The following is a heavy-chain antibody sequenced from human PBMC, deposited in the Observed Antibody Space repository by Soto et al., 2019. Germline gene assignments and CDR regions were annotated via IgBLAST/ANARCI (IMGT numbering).Heavy chain of an antibody. D-gene: IGHD2-15*01. J-gene: IGHJ4*02. Sequence: QVQLVESGGGVVQPGRSLRLSCGASGFTFSNFGMHWVRQAPGKGLEWVAALSSDGSDDYYSDSVKGGITISRDNSKNTLVVQMNSLRVEHTAGYYCPKGIVVARQELDCCGEAALGTVSS. CDR2: LSSDGSDD. CDR1: GFTFSNFG. V-gene: IGHV3-30*18. CDR3: PKGIVVARQELDC.